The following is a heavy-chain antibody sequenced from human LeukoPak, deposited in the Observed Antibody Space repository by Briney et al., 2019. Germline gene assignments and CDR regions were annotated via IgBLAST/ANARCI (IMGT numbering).Heavy chain of an antibody. CDR3: ARAVVVPARYYFDY. D-gene: IGHD2-2*01. V-gene: IGHV3-53*01. CDR2: IYSGGST. J-gene: IGHJ4*02. Sequence: PGGSLRLSCAASGFTVSSNYMSWVRQAPGKGLEWVSVIYSGGSTYYADSVKGRFTISRDNSKNTLYLQMNSLRAEDTAVYYCARAVVVPARYYFDYWGQGTLVTFSS. CDR1: GFTVSSNY.